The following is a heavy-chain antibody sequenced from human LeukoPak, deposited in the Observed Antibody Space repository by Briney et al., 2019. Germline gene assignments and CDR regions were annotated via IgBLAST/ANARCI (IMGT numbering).Heavy chain of an antibody. D-gene: IGHD3-3*01. J-gene: IGHJ4*02. CDR2: INTDGSST. CDR3: ARGKSSNFWSGYLYYFDY. Sequence: GGSLRLSCAASGFTFSSYWMHWVRQAPGKGLVWVSRINTDGSSTSYADSVKGRFTISRDNAKNTLYLQMNSLRAEDTAVYYCARGKSSNFWSGYLYYFDYWGQGTLVTVSS. V-gene: IGHV3-74*01. CDR1: GFTFSSYW.